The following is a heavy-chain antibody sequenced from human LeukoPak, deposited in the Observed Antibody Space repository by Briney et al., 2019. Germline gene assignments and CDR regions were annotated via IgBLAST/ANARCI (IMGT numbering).Heavy chain of an antibody. D-gene: IGHD3-10*01. Sequence: GGSLRLSCAASGFTFSSSAMSWVRQVPGKGLEWVSGISASGGSTYYADSVRGRFTISRDNSKNTLYLQMNSLRAEDTAVYYCAKAERAYVYYYGSGSYGTDYYYYYGMDVWGQGTTVTVSS. J-gene: IGHJ6*02. V-gene: IGHV3-23*01. CDR3: AKAERAYVYYYGSGSYGTDYYYYYGMDV. CDR1: GFTFSSSA. CDR2: ISASGGST.